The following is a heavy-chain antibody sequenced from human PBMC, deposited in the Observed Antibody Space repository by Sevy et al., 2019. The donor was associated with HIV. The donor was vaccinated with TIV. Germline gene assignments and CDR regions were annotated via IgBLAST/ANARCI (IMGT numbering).Heavy chain of an antibody. CDR1: GYTFNRHG. V-gene: IGHV1-3*04. J-gene: IGHJ4*02. CDR3: ARDHAGSVEFYFDH. CDR2: TATDTGDT. Sequence: ASVKVSCKASGYTFNRHGLHWVHQAPAQGLEWMGWTATDTGDTRYSQKFQGRLTITTDTSASTLYMELSSLTSEDTAVYYCARDHAGSVEFYFDHWGQGTLVTVSS.